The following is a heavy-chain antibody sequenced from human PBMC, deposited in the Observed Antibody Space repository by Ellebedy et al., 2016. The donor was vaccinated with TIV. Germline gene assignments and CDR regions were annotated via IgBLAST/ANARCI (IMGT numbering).Heavy chain of an antibody. Sequence: GESLKISCAASGFTFSSYSMNWARQAPGKGLEWVSSISTSGAYIYYADSVQGRFTISRDDAKNSLYLQMNTLGGEDTAVYYCSNVEWYRSYYWGQGTLVTVSS. CDR1: GFTFSSYS. V-gene: IGHV3-21*01. J-gene: IGHJ4*02. D-gene: IGHD3-3*01. CDR3: SNVEWYRSYY. CDR2: ISTSGAYI.